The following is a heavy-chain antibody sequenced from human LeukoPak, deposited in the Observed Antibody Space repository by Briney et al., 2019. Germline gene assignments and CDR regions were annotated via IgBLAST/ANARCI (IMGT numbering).Heavy chain of an antibody. D-gene: IGHD3-10*01. J-gene: IGHJ4*02. CDR1: GYGFTRYW. CDR2: IYPGDSDT. V-gene: IGHV5-51*01. CDR3: ATSGRGQSTHRYYFDY. Sequence: GESLKISCKGSGYGFTRYWIGWVRQMPGKGLEWMGIIYPGDSDTRYSPSFQGQVTISADKSISTAYLQWSSLKASDTAMYYCATSGRGQSTHRYYFDYWGQGTLVTVSS.